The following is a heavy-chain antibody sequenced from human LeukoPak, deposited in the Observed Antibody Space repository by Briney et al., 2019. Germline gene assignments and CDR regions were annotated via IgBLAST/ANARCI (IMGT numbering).Heavy chain of an antibody. D-gene: IGHD6-13*01. Sequence: GGSLRLSCAASGFTVSSNYMSWVRQAPGKGLEWVSVIYSGGSTYYADSVKGRFTISRDNSKNTLYLQMNSLRAEDTAVYYCARVPKAAAGLDYWGQGTLVTVSS. V-gene: IGHV3-53*01. CDR2: IYSGGST. J-gene: IGHJ4*02. CDR1: GFTVSSNY. CDR3: ARVPKAAAGLDY.